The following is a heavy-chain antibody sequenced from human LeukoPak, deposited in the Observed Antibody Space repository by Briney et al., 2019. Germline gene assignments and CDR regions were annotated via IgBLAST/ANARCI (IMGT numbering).Heavy chain of an antibody. J-gene: IGHJ4*02. Sequence: ASVKVSCKASGYTFTSYGISWVRQAPGQGLEWMGWISAYNGNTNYAQKLQGRVTMTTDTSTSTAYMELRSLRSDDTAVYYCASESGDSSGYYPSSVCWGQGTLVTVSS. CDR1: GYTFTSYG. CDR3: ASESGDSSGYYPSSVC. CDR2: ISAYNGNT. D-gene: IGHD3-22*01. V-gene: IGHV1-18*01.